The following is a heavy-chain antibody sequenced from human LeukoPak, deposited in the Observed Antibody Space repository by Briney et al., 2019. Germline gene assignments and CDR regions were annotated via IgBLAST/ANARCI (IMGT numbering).Heavy chain of an antibody. CDR2: ISGSGGST. CDR3: AKAKKYCSGGSCYYFDY. V-gene: IGHV3-23*01. CDR1: GFTFSSCA. J-gene: IGHJ4*02. D-gene: IGHD2-15*01. Sequence: GGSLRLSCAASGFTFSSCAMSWVRQAPGKGLEWVSAISGSGGSTYYADSVKGRFTISRDNSKNTLYLQMNSLRAEDTAVYYCAKAKKYCSGGSCYYFDYWGQGTLVTVSS.